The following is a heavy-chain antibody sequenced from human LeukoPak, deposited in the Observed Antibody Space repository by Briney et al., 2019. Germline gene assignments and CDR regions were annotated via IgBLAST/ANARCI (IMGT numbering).Heavy chain of an antibody. J-gene: IGHJ4*02. V-gene: IGHV3-30*03. CDR2: ISHDGSNK. D-gene: IGHD6-13*01. Sequence: QPGRSLRLSCAASGFTFSSYGMHWVRQAPGKGLQWVALISHDGSNKYYADSVRGRFTISRDNSKNTLYLQMNNLRAEDTAVYYCARSAAGLDCWGQGTLVTVSS. CDR1: GFTFSSYG. CDR3: ARSAAGLDC.